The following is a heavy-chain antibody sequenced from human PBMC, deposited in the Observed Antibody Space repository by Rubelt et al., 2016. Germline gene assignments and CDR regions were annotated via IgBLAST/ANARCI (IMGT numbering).Heavy chain of an antibody. V-gene: IGHV4-39*01. CDR3: AAAPDSSGYYGNFDY. Sequence: PSETLSLTCTVSGGSISSSSYYWGWIRQPPGKGLEWIGSIYYSGSTYYNPSLKSRVTISVDTSKNQFSRKLSSVTAADTAVYYCAAAPDSSGYYGNFDYWGQGTLVTVSS. D-gene: IGHD3-22*01. J-gene: IGHJ4*02. CDR1: GGSISSSSYY. CDR2: IYYSGST.